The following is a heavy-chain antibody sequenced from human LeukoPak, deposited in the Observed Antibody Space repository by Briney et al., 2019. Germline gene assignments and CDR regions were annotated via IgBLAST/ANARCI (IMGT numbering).Heavy chain of an antibody. J-gene: IGHJ5*02. D-gene: IGHD3-9*01. V-gene: IGHV1-69*04. CDR3: ARDYDLLTGYKDT. Sequence: ASVKVSCKASGYTFTSYGISWVRQAPGQGLEWMGRIIPILNIANYAQKFQGRVTITADKSTSTAYMELSSLRSEDTAVYYCARDYDLLTGYKDTWGQGTLVTVSS. CDR2: IIPILNIA. CDR1: GYTFTSYG.